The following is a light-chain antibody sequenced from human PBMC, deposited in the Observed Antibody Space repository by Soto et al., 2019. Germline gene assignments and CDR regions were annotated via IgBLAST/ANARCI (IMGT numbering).Light chain of an antibody. V-gene: IGKV3-11*01. CDR2: GAS. CDR3: QQRSNWTPIN. J-gene: IGKJ5*01. CDR1: HNVTGRC. Sequence: IVLTPSPVTLSLSPGARATMTCRARHNVTGRCLAWYHPKRGQSPRLLLYGASSRATGIPERFSGDGSGTDFTLTISSLEPEDFAVYYCQQRSNWTPINFGQGTRLEIK.